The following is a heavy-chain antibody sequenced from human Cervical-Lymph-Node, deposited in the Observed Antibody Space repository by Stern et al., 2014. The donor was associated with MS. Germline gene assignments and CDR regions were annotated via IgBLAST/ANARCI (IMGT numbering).Heavy chain of an antibody. D-gene: IGHD3-16*01. V-gene: IGHV1-69*18. J-gene: IGHJ6*02. CDR2: IIPILDTA. CDR1: GGTFASSA. Sequence: QMQLVQSGAEVKKPGSSVKVSCKASGGTFASSAISWVRQSPGQGLEWMGKIIPILDTANYAQTFQGRLTITADEFTGTAYMQLSSLRPEDTAVYYCAREVWSMEGDFYGMDVWGQGTTVSVSS. CDR3: AREVWSMEGDFYGMDV.